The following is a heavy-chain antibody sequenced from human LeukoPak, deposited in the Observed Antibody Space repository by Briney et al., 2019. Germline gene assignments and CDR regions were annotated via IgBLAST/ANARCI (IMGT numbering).Heavy chain of an antibody. V-gene: IGHV1-8*01. CDR2: MNPNSGNT. J-gene: IGHJ6*03. Sequence: ASVKVSCKASGYTFTSYDINWVRQATGQGLEWMGWMNPNSGNTGYAQKFQGRVTMTGNTSISTAYMELSSLRSEDTAVYYCARSIHSKTSFYYYMDVWGKGTTVTVSS. D-gene: IGHD4-11*01. CDR1: GYTFTSYD. CDR3: ARSIHSKTSFYYYMDV.